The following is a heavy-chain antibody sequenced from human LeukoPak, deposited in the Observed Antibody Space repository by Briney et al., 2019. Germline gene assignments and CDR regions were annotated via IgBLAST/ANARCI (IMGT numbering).Heavy chain of an antibody. CDR1: GYTLTELS. CDR2: FDPEDGET. Sequence: AAVKVSCKVSGYTLTELSMHWVRQAPGKGLEWMGGFDPEDGETIYAQKFQGRVTMTDDTSTDTAYMELSSLRSEDTAVYYYATGWNDGYYYYGMDVWGKGTTVTVSS. V-gene: IGHV1-24*01. D-gene: IGHD1-1*01. J-gene: IGHJ6*04. CDR3: ATGWNDGYYYYGMDV.